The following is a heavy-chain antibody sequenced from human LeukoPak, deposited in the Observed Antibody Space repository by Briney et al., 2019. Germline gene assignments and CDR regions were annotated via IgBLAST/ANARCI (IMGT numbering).Heavy chain of an antibody. Sequence: ASETLSLTCAVYGGSFSVYYWSWIRQPPGKGLEWIGEINHSGNTNYNPSLKSRVTISVDTSKNQFSLKLSSVTAADTAVYYCARGGFYCGGDCYVDYWGQGTLVTISS. V-gene: IGHV4-34*01. J-gene: IGHJ4*02. CDR3: ARGGFYCGGDCYVDY. D-gene: IGHD2-21*02. CDR1: GGSFSVYY. CDR2: INHSGNT.